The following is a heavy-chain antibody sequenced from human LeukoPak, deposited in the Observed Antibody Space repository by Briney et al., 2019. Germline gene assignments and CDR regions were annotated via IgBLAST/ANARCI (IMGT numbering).Heavy chain of an antibody. J-gene: IGHJ6*02. CDR1: GGSISSYY. CDR3: ARRYCSGGSCYYYGMDV. D-gene: IGHD2-15*01. Sequence: PSETLSLTCSVSGGSISSYYWNWIRQPPGKGLEWIVDIYYTGSTKYNPSLKSRVTISVDTSKNQFSLKLSSVTAADTAVYYCARRYCSGGSCYYYGMDVWGQGTTVTVSS. CDR2: IYYTGST. V-gene: IGHV4-59*08.